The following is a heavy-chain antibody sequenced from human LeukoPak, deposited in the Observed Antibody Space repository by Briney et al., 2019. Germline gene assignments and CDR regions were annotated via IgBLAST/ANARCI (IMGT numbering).Heavy chain of an antibody. CDR1: GGSISSGDYY. D-gene: IGHD3-3*01. CDR3: ARASAPYYDFWSGYYLDY. J-gene: IGHJ4*02. CDR2: IYYSGST. Sequence: SETLSLTCTVSGGSISSGDYYWSWIRQPPGKGLEWIGYIYYSGSTYYNPSLKSRVTISVDTSKNQFSLKLSSVTAADTAVYYCARASAPYYDFWSGYYLDYWGQGTLVTVSS. V-gene: IGHV4-30-4*08.